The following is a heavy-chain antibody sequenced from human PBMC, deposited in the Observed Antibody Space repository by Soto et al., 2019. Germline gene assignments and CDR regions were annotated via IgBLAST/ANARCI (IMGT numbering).Heavy chain of an antibody. Sequence: AGGSLRLSCAASGFSLGSSGMSWVRQAPGKGLEWVSSISGSGGSAYYADSVKGRFTISRDNSKNTVYLQMNSLGAEDTARYYCAKALYDFWSGFSYGLDVWGQGTTVTVSS. CDR2: ISGSGGSA. V-gene: IGHV3-23*01. CDR1: GFSLGSSG. CDR3: AKALYDFWSGFSYGLDV. J-gene: IGHJ6*02. D-gene: IGHD3-3*01.